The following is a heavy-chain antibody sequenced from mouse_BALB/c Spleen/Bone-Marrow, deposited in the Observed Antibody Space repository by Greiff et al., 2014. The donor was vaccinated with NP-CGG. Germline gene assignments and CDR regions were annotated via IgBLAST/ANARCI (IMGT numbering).Heavy chain of an antibody. CDR2: IDPANGNT. Sequence: EVQRVESGAELVKPGASVKLSCTASGFNIKDTYMHWVKQRPGQGLEWIGRIDPANGNTKYDPKFQGKATITADTSSNTAYLQLSSLTSEDTAVYYCASYYYGSSSFAYWGQGTLVTVSA. D-gene: IGHD1-1*01. CDR1: GFNIKDTY. V-gene: IGHV14-3*02. J-gene: IGHJ3*01. CDR3: ASYYYGSSSFAY.